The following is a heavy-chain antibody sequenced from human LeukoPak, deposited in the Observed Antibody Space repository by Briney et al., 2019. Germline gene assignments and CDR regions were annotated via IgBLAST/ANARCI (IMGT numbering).Heavy chain of an antibody. V-gene: IGHV1-3*01. CDR1: GYTFTSYS. J-gene: IGHJ5*02. CDR2: INAGNGNT. Sequence: ASVKVSCEASGYTFTSYSMHWVRQAPGQRLEWMGWINAGNGNTKYSQKFQGRVTITRDTSATTAYMELSSLRSEDTAVYYCAREKLTGGFDPWGQGTLVTVPS. D-gene: IGHD1-26*01. CDR3: AREKLTGGFDP.